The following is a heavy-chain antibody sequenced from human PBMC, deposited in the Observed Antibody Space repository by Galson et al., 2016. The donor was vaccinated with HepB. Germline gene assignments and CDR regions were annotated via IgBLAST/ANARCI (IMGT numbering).Heavy chain of an antibody. Sequence: PALVKPTQTLTMTCTFSGFSLSASGMAVSWIRQLPGKALEWLAVIDWNGNKFYSTSLTTRLTISKDTSKNQVVLRLTNMDPVDTATYFCARYLRSHGYYVMDVWGQGTTVTVSS. CDR1: GFSLSASGMA. D-gene: IGHD4-17*01. J-gene: IGHJ6*02. CDR3: ARYLRSHGYYVMDV. CDR2: IDWNGNK. V-gene: IGHV2-70*01.